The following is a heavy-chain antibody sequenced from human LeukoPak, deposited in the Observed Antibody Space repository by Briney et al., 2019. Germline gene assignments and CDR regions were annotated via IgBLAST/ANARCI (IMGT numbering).Heavy chain of an antibody. V-gene: IGHV4-59*01. CDR3: ASQSAYYDILTGLN. CDR1: GGSISSYY. CDR2: IYYSGST. Sequence: PSGTLSLTCTVSGGSISSYYWSWIRQPPGKGLEWIGYIYYSGSTNYNPSLKSRVTISVDTSKNQFSLKLSSVTAADTAVYYCASQSAYYDILTGLNWGQGTMVTVSS. J-gene: IGHJ3*01. D-gene: IGHD3-9*01.